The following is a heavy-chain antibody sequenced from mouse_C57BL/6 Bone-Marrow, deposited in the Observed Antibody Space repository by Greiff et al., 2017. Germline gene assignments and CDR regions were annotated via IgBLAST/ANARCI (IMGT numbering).Heavy chain of an antibody. CDR1: GYTFTDYN. J-gene: IGHJ1*03. Sequence: VQLQQSGPELVKPGASVKIPCTASGYTFTDYNMDWVKQSHGKSLEWIGDINPNNGGTIYNQKFQGKATLTVDKSSSTAYMELRSLTSEDTAVYYCARDYGSLYWYFDVWGTGTTVTVSS. D-gene: IGHD1-1*01. V-gene: IGHV1-18*01. CDR2: INPNNGGT. CDR3: ARDYGSLYWYFDV.